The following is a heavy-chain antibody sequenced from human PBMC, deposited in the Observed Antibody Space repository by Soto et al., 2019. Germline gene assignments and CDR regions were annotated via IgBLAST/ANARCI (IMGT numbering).Heavy chain of an antibody. V-gene: IGHV3-48*02. CDR2: ISSDSRTI. CDR1: EFSIIDHA. D-gene: IGHD3-3*01. Sequence: GSLGLFGRASEFSIIDHAVNRVRQATGKGLEWVSFISSDSRTIYYADSVEGRFTVSRDNARNSVSLQMDSLRDEDAAVYYCARIKLVEWFFINVDVYDMDVWGQGTPVTVSS. J-gene: IGHJ6*02. CDR3: ARIKLVEWFFINVDVYDMDV.